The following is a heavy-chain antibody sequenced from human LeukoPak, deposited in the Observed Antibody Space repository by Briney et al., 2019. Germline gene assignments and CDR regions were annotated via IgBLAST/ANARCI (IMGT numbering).Heavy chain of an antibody. CDR1: GGSISSSSYY. J-gene: IGHJ4*02. CDR2: IYYSGST. V-gene: IGHV4-39*01. D-gene: IGHD2-8*01. Sequence: SETLSHTCTVSGGSISSSSYYWGWIRQPPGKGLEWIGSIYYSGSTYYNPSLKSRVTISVDTSKNQFSLKLSSVTAADTAVYYCARLSLYFDYWGQGTLVTVSS. CDR3: ARLSLYFDY.